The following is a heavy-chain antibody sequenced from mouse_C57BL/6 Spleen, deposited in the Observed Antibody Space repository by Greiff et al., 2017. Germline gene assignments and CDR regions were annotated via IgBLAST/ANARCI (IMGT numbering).Heavy chain of an antibody. V-gene: IGHV5-9-1*02. J-gene: IGHJ4*01. CDR1: GFTFSSYA. CDR3: TRDQDYGYAMDY. D-gene: IGHD1-1*01. CDR2: ISSGGDYI. Sequence: EVKLVESGEGLVKPGGSLKLSCAASGFTFSSYAMSWVRQTPEKRLEWVAYISSGGDYIDYADTVKGRFTISRDNARNTLYLQMSSLTSEDTAMYYCTRDQDYGYAMDYWGQGTSVTVSS.